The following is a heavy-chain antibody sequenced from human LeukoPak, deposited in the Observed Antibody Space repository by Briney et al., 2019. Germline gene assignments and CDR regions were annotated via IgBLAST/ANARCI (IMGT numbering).Heavy chain of an antibody. D-gene: IGHD3-22*01. CDR1: GFTVSSNY. CDR2: IYSGGST. Sequence: GGSLRLSYAASGFTVSSNYMSWVPQAPGKGLEWVSVIYSGGSTYYADSVKGRFTISRDTSKNTLYLQMNGLRAEDTAVYYCAGGAYYYDSSGPYWGQGPLVTVSS. J-gene: IGHJ4*02. V-gene: IGHV3-53*01. CDR3: AGGAYYYDSSGPY.